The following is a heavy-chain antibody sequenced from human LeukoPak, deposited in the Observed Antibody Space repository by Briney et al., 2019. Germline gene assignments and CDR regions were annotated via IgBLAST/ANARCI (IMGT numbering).Heavy chain of an antibody. CDR3: AKSRRTGISPSGFDC. V-gene: IGHV3-23*01. Sequence: PGGSLRLSCAASGFTFSSYAMNWVRQAPGKGLEWVSGISGSGGSTYYADFLKGRFTISRDNSKNTLYLQMNSLRGEDTAVYYCAKSRRTGISPSGFDCWGQGTLVTVSS. D-gene: IGHD1-14*01. J-gene: IGHJ4*02. CDR2: ISGSGGST. CDR1: GFTFSSYA.